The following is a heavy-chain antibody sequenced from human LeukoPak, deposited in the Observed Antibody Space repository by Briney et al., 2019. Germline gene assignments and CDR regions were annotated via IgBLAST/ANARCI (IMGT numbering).Heavy chain of an antibody. V-gene: IGHV3-21*01. D-gene: IGHD5-24*01. Sequence: PGGSLRLSCAASGFTFSSYSMNWVRQAPGKGLEWVSSISSSSSYIYYADSVKGRFTISRDNAKNSLYLQMNSLRAEDTAVYYCARVLGRATINGIDYWGQGTLVTVSS. J-gene: IGHJ4*02. CDR3: ARVLGRATINGIDY. CDR2: ISSSSSYI. CDR1: GFTFSSYS.